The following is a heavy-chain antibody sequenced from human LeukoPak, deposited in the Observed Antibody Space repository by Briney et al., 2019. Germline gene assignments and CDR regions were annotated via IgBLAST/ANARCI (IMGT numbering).Heavy chain of an antibody. J-gene: IGHJ4*02. CDR1: GGSFSGYY. D-gene: IGHD3-22*01. Sequence: PSETLSLTCAVYGGSFSGYYWSWIRQPPGKGLEWIGEINHSGSTNYNPSLKSRGTISVDTSKNQFSLKLSPVTAADTAVYYCARYSGYYDYGGQGTLVTVSA. CDR2: INHSGST. CDR3: ARYSGYYDY. V-gene: IGHV4-34*01.